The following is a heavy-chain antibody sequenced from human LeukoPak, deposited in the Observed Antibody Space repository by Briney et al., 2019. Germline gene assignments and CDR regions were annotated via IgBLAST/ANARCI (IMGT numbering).Heavy chain of an antibody. V-gene: IGHV3-21*01. CDR3: AKSRADVQDFDY. Sequence: PGGSLRLSCAASGFTFSSYSMNWARQAPGEGLEWVSSISSSSSYIYYADSVKGRFTISRDNAKNSLYLQMNSLRAEDTAVYYCAKSRADVQDFDYWGQGTLVTVSS. J-gene: IGHJ4*02. D-gene: IGHD1-1*01. CDR1: GFTFSSYS. CDR2: ISSSSSYI.